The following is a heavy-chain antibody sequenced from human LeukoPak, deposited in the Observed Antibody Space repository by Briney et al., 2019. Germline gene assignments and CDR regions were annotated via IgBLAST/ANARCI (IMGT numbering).Heavy chain of an antibody. V-gene: IGHV3-30*18. D-gene: IGHD4-17*01. CDR2: ISDYGTKK. CDR1: GFTFTFYG. CDR3: AKDEGGDYVGLDY. Sequence: GGSLRLSCADSGFTFTFYGMHWARQAPGKGLEWLAVISDYGTKKSYADSVKGRFTISRDNSKNTLYLQMNSLRPEDTAVYYCAKDEGGDYVGLDYWGQGTLVTVSS. J-gene: IGHJ4*02.